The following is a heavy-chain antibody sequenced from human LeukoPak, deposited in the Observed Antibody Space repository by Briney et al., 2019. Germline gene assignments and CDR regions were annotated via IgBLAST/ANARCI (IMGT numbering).Heavy chain of an antibody. CDR3: ARPEGSTYYYYGMDV. J-gene: IGHJ6*02. Sequence: GGSLRLSCAASGFTVSSNYMSWVRQAPEKGLEWVSVIYSGGSTYYADSVKGRFTISRDNPKNTLYLQMNSLRAEDTAVYYCARPEGSTYYYYGMDVWGQGTTVTVSS. D-gene: IGHD5/OR15-5a*01. V-gene: IGHV3-66*04. CDR1: GFTVSSNY. CDR2: IYSGGST.